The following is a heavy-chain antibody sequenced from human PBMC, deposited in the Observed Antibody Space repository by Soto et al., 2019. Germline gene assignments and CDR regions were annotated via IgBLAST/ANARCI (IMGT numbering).Heavy chain of an antibody. V-gene: IGHV3-74*01. J-gene: IGHJ3*02. Sequence: GGSLRLSCAASGFSFSLYLMHWVHQSPGKGLVWVSRINGDGSDTSYGDSVKGRFTTSRDNAKNTLYLHMNSLGAEDTAVYYCARDFGEVGATAVYDIWGQGTMVTVSS. CDR1: GFSFSLYL. CDR3: ARDFGEVGATAVYDI. D-gene: IGHD1-26*01. CDR2: INGDGSDT.